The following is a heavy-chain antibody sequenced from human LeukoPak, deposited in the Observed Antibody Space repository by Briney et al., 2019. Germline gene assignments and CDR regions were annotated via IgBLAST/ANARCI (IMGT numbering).Heavy chain of an antibody. Sequence: PSQTLSLTCTVSGGSISSGSYYWSWIRQPAGKGLEWIGRIYTSGSTNYNPSLKSRVTISVDTSKNQFSLKLSSVTAADTAVYYCASIRGDYGSGRGPFDYWGQGTLVTVSS. J-gene: IGHJ4*02. CDR2: IYTSGST. D-gene: IGHD3-10*01. V-gene: IGHV4-61*02. CDR1: GGSISSGSYY. CDR3: ASIRGDYGSGRGPFDY.